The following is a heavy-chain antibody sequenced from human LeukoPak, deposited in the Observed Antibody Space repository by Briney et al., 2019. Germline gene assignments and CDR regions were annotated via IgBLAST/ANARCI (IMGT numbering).Heavy chain of an antibody. D-gene: IGHD3-9*01. CDR1: GGSMNNRDYY. CDR2: IYYSGST. CDR3: AREGAEYYDILTGPFDD. Sequence: SETLSLTCTVSGGSMNNRDYYWSWIRQPPGKGLEWLGYIYYSGSTYYNPSLKSRVTISADTSRTQFSLKLTSVAAADTAVYYCAREGAEYYDILTGPFDDWGQGILVTVSS. V-gene: IGHV4-30-4*01. J-gene: IGHJ4*02.